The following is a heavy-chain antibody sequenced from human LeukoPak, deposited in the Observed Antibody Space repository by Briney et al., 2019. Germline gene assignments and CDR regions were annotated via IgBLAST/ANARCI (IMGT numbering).Heavy chain of an antibody. D-gene: IGHD3-22*01. CDR2: INHSGST. Sequence: SETLSLTCAVYGGSFSGYYWSWIRQPPGKGLEWIGEINHSGSTNYNPSLKSRVTIPVDTSKNQFSLKLSSVTAADTAVYYCARGGGGYYDSSGYRTTPPLGYWGQGTLVTVSS. CDR3: ARGGGGYYDSSGYRTTPPLGY. CDR1: GGSFSGYY. J-gene: IGHJ4*02. V-gene: IGHV4-34*01.